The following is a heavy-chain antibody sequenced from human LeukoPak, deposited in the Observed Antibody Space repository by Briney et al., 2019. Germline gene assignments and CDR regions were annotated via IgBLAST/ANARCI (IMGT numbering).Heavy chain of an antibody. Sequence: SETLSLTCTVSGGSISSTSYYWAWIRQPPGKGLEWIGNIYYSGSTYYNPSLKSRVTMSVDTSKNQFSLKLSSVTAADTALYYCARHDHSDFGDPNWFDPWGQGTLVTVSS. V-gene: IGHV4-39*01. CDR3: ARHDHSDFGDPNWFDP. J-gene: IGHJ5*02. D-gene: IGHD4-17*01. CDR1: GGSISSTSYY. CDR2: IYYSGST.